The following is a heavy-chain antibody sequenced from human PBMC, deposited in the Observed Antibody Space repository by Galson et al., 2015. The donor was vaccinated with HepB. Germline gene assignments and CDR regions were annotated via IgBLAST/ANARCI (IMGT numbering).Heavy chain of an antibody. Sequence: SLRLSCAASGFAFSSYAMSWVRQTPGKGLEWVSTISGSGGSTYYADSVKGRFTISRDSSKNTLHLQMNSLRAEDTAVYYCAKDRVVGRAVAANFDYWGQGILVTVSS. CDR1: GFAFSSYA. J-gene: IGHJ4*02. CDR3: AKDRVVGRAVAANFDY. D-gene: IGHD6-19*01. CDR2: ISGSGGST. V-gene: IGHV3-23*01.